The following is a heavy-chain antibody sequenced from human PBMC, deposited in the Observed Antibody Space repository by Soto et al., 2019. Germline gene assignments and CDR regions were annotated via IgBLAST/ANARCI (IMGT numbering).Heavy chain of an antibody. V-gene: IGHV4-4*07. CDR2: KHTSGTT. D-gene: IGHD3-16*01. J-gene: IGHJ6*02. CDR1: VGSISGYY. CDR3: ARGGEFYVLDV. Sequence: QVQLQESGPGLVKPSETLSLTCTVSVGSISGYYWTWIRQPAGKGLEWIGRKHTSGTTNYNPSLKSRVTMSIDTSTNQFSLNLSSVTAADTAVYYCARGGEFYVLDVWGQGTTVAVSS.